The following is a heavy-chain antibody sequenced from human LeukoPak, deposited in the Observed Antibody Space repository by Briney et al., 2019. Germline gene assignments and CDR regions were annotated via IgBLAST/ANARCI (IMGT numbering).Heavy chain of an antibody. Sequence: PGGSLRLSCAASAFTFSSYAMSWVRQAPGRGLEWVSAITGGGGNTYYADSVKGRFTISRDNSKNTLYLQMNSLRVEDTALYYCAKDRDNRGWYKDAFHIWGLGTMVTVSS. J-gene: IGHJ3*02. V-gene: IGHV3-23*01. D-gene: IGHD1-1*01. CDR1: AFTFSSYA. CDR3: AKDRDNRGWYKDAFHI. CDR2: ITGGGGNT.